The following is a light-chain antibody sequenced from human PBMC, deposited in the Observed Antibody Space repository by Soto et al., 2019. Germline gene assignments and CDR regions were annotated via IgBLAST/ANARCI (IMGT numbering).Light chain of an antibody. J-gene: IGKJ2*01. V-gene: IGKV3-20*01. CDR3: QRYGSSPPFT. Sequence: EIVLTQSPGTLSLSPGERATLSCRASQRVSSSYLAWYQQKPCQAPRLLIYGASTRATGIPDRFSGSGSGTDFTLTISRLEPEDFAVYFCQRYGSSPPFTFGQGTKVDIK. CDR2: GAS. CDR1: QRVSSSY.